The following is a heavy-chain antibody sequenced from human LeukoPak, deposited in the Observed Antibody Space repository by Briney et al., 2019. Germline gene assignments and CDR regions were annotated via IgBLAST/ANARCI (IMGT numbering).Heavy chain of an antibody. J-gene: IGHJ4*02. V-gene: IGHV3-23*01. D-gene: IGHD5-12*01. Sequence: PGGSLRLSCAASGFTFSIYAMSWVRQAPGKGLEWVSAISNSGGFTYYADSVRGRFTISRDNSKNTLYLQMNSLIAEDTAIYYCAKDPGYSGYDYFDYWGQGTLVTVSS. CDR2: ISNSGGFT. CDR1: GFTFSIYA. CDR3: AKDPGYSGYDYFDY.